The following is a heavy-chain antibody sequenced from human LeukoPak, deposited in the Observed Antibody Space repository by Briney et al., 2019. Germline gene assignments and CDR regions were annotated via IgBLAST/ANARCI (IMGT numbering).Heavy chain of an antibody. Sequence: PSETLSLTCTVSGGSISSYYWSWIRQPPGKGLEWIGYIYYSGSTNYNPSLKSRVTISVDTSKNQFSLKLSSVTAADTAVYYCARDHGPYYYDSSGYYWFDPWGQGTLVTVSS. V-gene: IGHV4-59*01. CDR2: IYYSGST. D-gene: IGHD3-22*01. J-gene: IGHJ5*02. CDR3: ARDHGPYYYDSSGYYWFDP. CDR1: GGSISSYY.